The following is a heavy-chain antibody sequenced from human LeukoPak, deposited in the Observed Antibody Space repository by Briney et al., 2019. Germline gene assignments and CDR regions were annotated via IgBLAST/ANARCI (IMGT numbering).Heavy chain of an antibody. J-gene: IGHJ1*01. Sequence: SVKVSCKASGGTFISYAISWVRQAPGQGLEWMGGLIPVFGTANYAQKFQGRVTISADESTSTAYMELSSLRSEDTAVYYCARGQGDIVTGPEYFQHWGQGTLVTVSS. D-gene: IGHD3-9*01. CDR3: ARGQGDIVTGPEYFQH. CDR2: LIPVFGTA. V-gene: IGHV1-69*13. CDR1: GGTFISYA.